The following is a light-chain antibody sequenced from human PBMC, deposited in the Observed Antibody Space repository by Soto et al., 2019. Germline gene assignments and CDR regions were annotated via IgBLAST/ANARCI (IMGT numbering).Light chain of an antibody. J-gene: IGLJ3*02. CDR2: ANN. CDR1: SSNIGAGSD. CDR3: CSYAGSYTLWV. V-gene: IGLV1-40*01. Sequence: QSVLTQPPSVSGAPGQRVTIACTGSSSNIGAGSDVHWYQQLPGTAPKLVIYANNNRPSGVPDRFSGSKSGTSASLAITGLQAEDEADYYCCSYAGSYTLWVFGGGTKVTVL.